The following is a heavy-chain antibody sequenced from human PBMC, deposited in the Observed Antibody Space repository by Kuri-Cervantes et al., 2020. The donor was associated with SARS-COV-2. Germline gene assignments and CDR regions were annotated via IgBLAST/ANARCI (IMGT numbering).Heavy chain of an antibody. CDR2: IKSKTDGGTT. J-gene: IGHJ3*02. Sequence: GGSLRLSCAASGFPFSSYWMSWVRQAPGQGLEWVGRIKSKTDGGTTDYAAPVKGRFTISRDASTNTLYLQKNSLKTEDTAVYYCTTGADIVVVPAIMGAFDIWGQGTMVTVSS. CDR3: TTGADIVVVPAIMGAFDI. V-gene: IGHV3-15*01. CDR1: GFPFSSYW. D-gene: IGHD2-2*01.